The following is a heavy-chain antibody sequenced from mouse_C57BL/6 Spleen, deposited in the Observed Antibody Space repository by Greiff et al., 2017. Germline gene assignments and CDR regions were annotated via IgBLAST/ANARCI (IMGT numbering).Heavy chain of an antibody. D-gene: IGHD1-1*01. CDR3: ARSRYYGTRGAMDY. J-gene: IGHJ4*01. Sequence: VQLQQSGAELVRPGASVKLSCKASGYTFTDYYINWVKQRPGQGLEWIARIYPGSGNTYYNEKFKGKATLTAEKSSSTAYMQLSSLTSEDSAVYFCARSRYYGTRGAMDYWGQGTSVTVSS. CDR2: IYPGSGNT. V-gene: IGHV1-76*01. CDR1: GYTFTDYY.